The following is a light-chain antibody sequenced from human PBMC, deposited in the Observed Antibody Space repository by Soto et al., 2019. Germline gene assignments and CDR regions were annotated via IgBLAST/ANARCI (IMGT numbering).Light chain of an antibody. CDR3: QQYGSSPWR. V-gene: IGKV3-20*01. CDR1: QTIRSNY. CDR2: GAS. Sequence: ETVLTQSPGTLSLSPGERATLSCRASQTIRSNYLAWYRQTPGQAPRLLIYGASNRATGIADRFSGSGSGTDITLIISRLEPEGFALYYCQQYGSSPWRFGQGTKVDIK. J-gene: IGKJ1*01.